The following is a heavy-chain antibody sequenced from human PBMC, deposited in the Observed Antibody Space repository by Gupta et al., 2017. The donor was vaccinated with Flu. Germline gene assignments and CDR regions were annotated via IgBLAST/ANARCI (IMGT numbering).Heavy chain of an antibody. CDR1: GFPFHSYG. CDR2: ISGRGETT. D-gene: IGHD3-16*01. V-gene: IGHV3-23*01. CDR3: AKDRPQYYGDSINGAFDI. J-gene: IGHJ3*02. Sequence: EVQLLESGGGLVQPGGSLRLSCAASGFPFHSYGMAWVRPTPEKGLEWVSAISGRGETTYYPDSVKGRFTISRDNSENTLYLQMNSLRAEDTALYYCAKDRPQYYGDSINGAFDIWGQGTMVTVSS.